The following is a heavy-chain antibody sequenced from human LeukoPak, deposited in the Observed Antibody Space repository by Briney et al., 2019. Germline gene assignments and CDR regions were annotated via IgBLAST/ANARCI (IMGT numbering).Heavy chain of an antibody. J-gene: IGHJ4*02. CDR3: ARWYSSGWYSDY. Sequence: SETLSLTCTVSGGSISSSSYDWGWIRQPPGKGLEWIGYIYYSGSTYYNPSLKSRVTISVDTSKNQFSLKLSSVTAADTAVYYCARWYSSGWYSDYWGQGTLVTVSS. V-gene: IGHV4-31*03. CDR2: IYYSGST. CDR1: GGSISSSSYD. D-gene: IGHD6-19*01.